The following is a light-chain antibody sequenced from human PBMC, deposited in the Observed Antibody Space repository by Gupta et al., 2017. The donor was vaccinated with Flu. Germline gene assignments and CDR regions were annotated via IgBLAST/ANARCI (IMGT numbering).Light chain of an antibody. V-gene: IGKV3-15*01. CDR3: QQYNNWPLT. CDR1: QSVSSN. Sequence: PATLSVSPGERATLSCRASQSVSSNLAWYQQKPGQGSRLLIHGASTRATGIPARFSGSGSGTEFTLIISSLQSEDFAIYYCQQYNNWPLTFGGGTKVEIK. CDR2: GAS. J-gene: IGKJ4*01.